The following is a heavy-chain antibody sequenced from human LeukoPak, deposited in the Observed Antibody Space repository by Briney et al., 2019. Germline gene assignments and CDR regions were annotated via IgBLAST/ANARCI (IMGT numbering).Heavy chain of an antibody. D-gene: IGHD6-13*01. V-gene: IGHV3-66*02. CDR1: GFTVSSNC. CDR2: IYSGGST. J-gene: IGHJ3*02. CDR3: AVHSSSWYENAFDI. Sequence: GGSLRLSCAASGFTVSSNCMSWVRQAPGKGLEWVSVIYSGGSTYYADSVKGRFTISRDNSKNTLYLQMNSLRAEDTAVYYCAVHSSSWYENAFDIWGQGTMVTVSS.